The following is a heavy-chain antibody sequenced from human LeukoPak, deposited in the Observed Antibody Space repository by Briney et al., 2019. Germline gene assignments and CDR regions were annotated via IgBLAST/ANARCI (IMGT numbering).Heavy chain of an antibody. CDR1: GGSISSYY. Sequence: SETLSLTCTVSGGSISSYYWSWTRQPAGKGLEWIGRIYTSGSTNYNPSLKSRVTMSVDTSKNQFSLKLSSVTAADTAVYYCARNPSYDILTGYSDYYGMDVWGQGTTVTVSS. D-gene: IGHD3-9*01. CDR3: ARNPSYDILTGYSDYYGMDV. CDR2: IYTSGST. V-gene: IGHV4-4*07. J-gene: IGHJ6*02.